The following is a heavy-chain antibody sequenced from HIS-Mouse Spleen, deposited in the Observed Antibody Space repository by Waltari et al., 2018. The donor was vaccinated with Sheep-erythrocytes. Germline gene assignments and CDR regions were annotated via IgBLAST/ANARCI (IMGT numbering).Heavy chain of an antibody. D-gene: IGHD3-10*01. Sequence: QVQLLESGGGVVQPGRSLRLSCAASGFTFSSYGMHWVRQAPGKGLEWVAVISYDGSNKYYADSVKGRFTISRDNSKNTLYLQMNSLRAEDTAVYYCAKDRRGFWDYWGQGTLVTVSS. CDR1: GFTFSSYG. CDR2: ISYDGSNK. V-gene: IGHV3-30*18. CDR3: AKDRRGFWDY. J-gene: IGHJ4*02.